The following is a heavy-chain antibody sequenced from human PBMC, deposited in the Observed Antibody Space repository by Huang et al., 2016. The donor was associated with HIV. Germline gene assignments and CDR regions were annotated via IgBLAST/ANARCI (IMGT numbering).Heavy chain of an antibody. CDR1: GYIFTKYG. V-gene: IGHV1-18*01. CDR3: ARDHWYPLQNWFDL. J-gene: IGHJ5*01. CDR2: ISAYNSNT. D-gene: IGHD1-1*01. Sequence: QVELVQSGAEVKRPGASVRVSCKAAGYIFTKYGINWVRQAPGQGLEWMGGISAYNSNTKYAEKFQGRVTLTRDTSATTAYMELRDVTSADTAVYYCARDHWYPLQNWFDLWGQGTLVTVSS.